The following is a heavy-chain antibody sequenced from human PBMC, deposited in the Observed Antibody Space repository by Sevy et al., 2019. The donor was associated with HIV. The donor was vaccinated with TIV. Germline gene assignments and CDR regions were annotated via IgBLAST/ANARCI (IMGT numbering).Heavy chain of an antibody. CDR1: GYTFTGYY. CDR2: INPNSGGT. Sequence: ASVKVSCKASGYTFTGYYMHWVRQAPGQGLEWMGWINPNSGGTNYAQKFQGRVTMTRDTSISTAYMELSRLRPDDTAVYYCARDRAPDYYYDSSGYYYPWGQGTLVTVSS. V-gene: IGHV1-2*02. D-gene: IGHD3-22*01. CDR3: ARDRAPDYYYDSSGYYYP. J-gene: IGHJ5*02.